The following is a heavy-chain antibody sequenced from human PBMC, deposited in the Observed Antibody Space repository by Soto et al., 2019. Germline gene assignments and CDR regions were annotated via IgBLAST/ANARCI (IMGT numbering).Heavy chain of an antibody. CDR2: ISYDGSNK. CDR1: GFTFSSYA. CDR3: ASHTYYDFWSAYPPPDY. V-gene: IGHV3-30-3*01. D-gene: IGHD3-3*01. Sequence: QVQLVESGGGVVQPGRSLRLSCAASGFTFSSYAMHWVRQAPGKGLEWVAVISYDGSNKYYADSVKGRFTISRDNSKNTLYLQMNSLRAEDTAVCYCASHTYYDFWSAYPPPDYWGQGTLVTVSS. J-gene: IGHJ4*02.